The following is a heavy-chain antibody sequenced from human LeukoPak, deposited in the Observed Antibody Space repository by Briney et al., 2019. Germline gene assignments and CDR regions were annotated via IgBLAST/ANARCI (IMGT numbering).Heavy chain of an antibody. J-gene: IGHJ4*02. CDR1: GFTVSSNY. CDR2: INHSGST. Sequence: GSLRLSCAASGFTVSSNYMSWVRQPPGKGLEWIGEINHSGSTNYNPSLKSRVTISVDTSKNQFSLKLSSVTAADTAVYYCARVSHYYDSSGYYYFDYWGQGTLVTVSS. D-gene: IGHD3-22*01. V-gene: IGHV4-34*01. CDR3: ARVSHYYDSSGYYYFDY.